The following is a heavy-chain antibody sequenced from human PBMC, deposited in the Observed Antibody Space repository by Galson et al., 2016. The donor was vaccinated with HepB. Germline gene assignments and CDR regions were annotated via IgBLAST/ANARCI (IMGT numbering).Heavy chain of an antibody. D-gene: IGHD3-10*01. CDR1: GYTFINYY. V-gene: IGHV1-46*01. J-gene: IGHJ6*02. CDR3: AGDRGSNCLKGYGMDV. Sequence: SVKVSCKASGYTFINYYMHWVRQAPGQGLEWMGIGNPRTGSTSYAQKFQDRVTVTRDTSTSTVYMELSSLRSEDTAVYYCAGDRGSNCLKGYGMDVGAKGPRSPSP. CDR2: GNPRTGST.